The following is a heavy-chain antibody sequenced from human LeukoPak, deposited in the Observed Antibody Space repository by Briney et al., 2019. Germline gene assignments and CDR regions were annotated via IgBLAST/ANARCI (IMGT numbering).Heavy chain of an antibody. CDR2: IYYSGST. Sequence: SETLSLTCSVSSGSISSYYWSWIRQPPGKGLEWIGYIYYSGSTNYNPSLKSRVTISVDTSKNQFSLGLSSVTAADTAVYYCARVTGYVMEDYFDYWGQGTLVTVSS. V-gene: IGHV4-59*01. CDR3: ARVTGYVMEDYFDY. CDR1: SGSISSYY. J-gene: IGHJ4*02. D-gene: IGHD6-13*01.